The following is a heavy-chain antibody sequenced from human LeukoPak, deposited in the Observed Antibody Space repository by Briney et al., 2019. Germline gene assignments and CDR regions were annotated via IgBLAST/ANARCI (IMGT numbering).Heavy chain of an antibody. D-gene: IGHD3-10*01. CDR3: ARDLYGSGPNHFDY. CDR2: ISVYNGNT. J-gene: IGHJ4*02. V-gene: IGHV1-18*01. CDR1: GYTFINYG. Sequence: GASVKLSCKASGYTFINYGISWVRQAPGQGLEWMGLISVYNGNTNYAQKLQDRVTMTTDTSTSTAYMELRSLRSDDTAVYYCARDLYGSGPNHFDYWGQGTLVTVSS.